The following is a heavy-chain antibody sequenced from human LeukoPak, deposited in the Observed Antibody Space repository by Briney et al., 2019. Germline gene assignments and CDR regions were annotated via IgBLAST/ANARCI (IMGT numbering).Heavy chain of an antibody. D-gene: IGHD3-16*02. CDR1: GGSISSSSYY. J-gene: IGHJ3*02. V-gene: IGHV4-39*01. Sequence: SETLSLTCTVSGGSISSSSYYWGWIRQPPGKGLEWIGSIYYSGSTYYNPSLKSRVTISVDTSKNQFSLKLSSVTAADTAVYYCARHQNDYVWGSYREPGAFDIWGQGTMVTVSS. CDR3: ARHQNDYVWGSYREPGAFDI. CDR2: IYYSGST.